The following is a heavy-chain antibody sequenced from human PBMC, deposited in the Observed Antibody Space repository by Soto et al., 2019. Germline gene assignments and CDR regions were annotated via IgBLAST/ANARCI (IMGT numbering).Heavy chain of an antibody. J-gene: IGHJ5*02. V-gene: IGHV3-23*01. Sequence: GGSLRLSCAASGFTFSSYAMSWVRQAPGKGLEWVSAISGSGGSTYYADSVKGRFTISRDNSKNTLYLQMNSLRAEDTAVYYCAKQYIRLEWXYNWFDPWGQGTLVTVSS. CDR1: GFTFSSYA. CDR3: AKQYIRLEWXYNWFDP. CDR2: ISGSGGST. D-gene: IGHD3-3*01.